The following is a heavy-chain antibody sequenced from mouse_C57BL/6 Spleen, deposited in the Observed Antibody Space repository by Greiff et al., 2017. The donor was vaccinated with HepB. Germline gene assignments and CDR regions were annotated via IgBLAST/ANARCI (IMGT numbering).Heavy chain of an antibody. CDR3: ARSRGNYAYYAMDY. D-gene: IGHD2-1*01. CDR1: GYTFTSYW. Sequence: QVQLQQSGAELVKPGASVKLSCKASGYTFTSYWMHWVKQSPGRGLEWIGRIDPNSGGTKYNEKFKSKATLTVDKPSSTAYMQLSSLTSEDSAVYYCARSRGNYAYYAMDYWGQGTSVTVSS. J-gene: IGHJ4*01. V-gene: IGHV1-72*01. CDR2: IDPNSGGT.